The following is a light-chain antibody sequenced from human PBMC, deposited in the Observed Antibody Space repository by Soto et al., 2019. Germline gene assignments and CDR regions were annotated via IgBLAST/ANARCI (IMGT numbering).Light chain of an antibody. J-gene: IGLJ3*02. V-gene: IGLV1-40*01. CDR1: SSNIGANYD. Sequence: QPVLTQPPSVSGAPGQRVTISCTGSSSNIGANYDVHWYLQLPGTAPKLLIYGNNHRPSGVPDRFSGSKSGTSASLAISGLQAEDEADYYCQSYDDSLSAWMFGGGTKLTVL. CDR3: QSYDDSLSAWM. CDR2: GNN.